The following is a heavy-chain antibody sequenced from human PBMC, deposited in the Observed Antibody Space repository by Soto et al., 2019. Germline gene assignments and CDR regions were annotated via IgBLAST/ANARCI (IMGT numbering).Heavy chain of an antibody. CDR3: VRSDSSSWHFNN. Sequence: GESLKISCEASGYSFTTYWIAWVRQMSGKGLELMGVIYPGDSDTRYSPSFQGQVTISADKSISTAYLQWSSLKASDTAMYYCVRSDSSSWHFNNWGQGTLVTVSS. J-gene: IGHJ4*02. CDR2: IYPGDSDT. CDR1: GYSFTTYW. D-gene: IGHD6-6*01. V-gene: IGHV5-51*01.